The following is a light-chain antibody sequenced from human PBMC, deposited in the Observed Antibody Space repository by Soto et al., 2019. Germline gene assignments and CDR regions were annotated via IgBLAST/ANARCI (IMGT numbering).Light chain of an antibody. CDR3: AAWDDSLSGWV. J-gene: IGLJ3*02. Sequence: QSALTQPASVSGSPGQSITISCTGTSSDVGAFNYVSWYQQHPGKAPRLMIYDVSNRPSGVSNRFSGSKSGNTASLTISGLQAEDEADYYCAAWDDSLSGWVFGGGTKVTVL. CDR2: DVS. V-gene: IGLV2-14*01. CDR1: SSDVGAFNY.